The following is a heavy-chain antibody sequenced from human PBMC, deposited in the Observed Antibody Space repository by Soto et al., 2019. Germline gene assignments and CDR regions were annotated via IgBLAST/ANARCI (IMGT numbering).Heavy chain of an antibody. J-gene: IGHJ4*02. Sequence: PGXSQRISCQGSGYTFAGYWIAWVRQMPGKGLELMGIIYPSDSDTRYRPSFQGQVTISADKSISSAYLQWSSLRASDTAMYYCARGGVSTRTFDYWGQGTPVT. CDR1: GYTFAGYW. CDR2: IYPSDSDT. V-gene: IGHV5-51*01. D-gene: IGHD3-3*01. CDR3: ARGGVSTRTFDY.